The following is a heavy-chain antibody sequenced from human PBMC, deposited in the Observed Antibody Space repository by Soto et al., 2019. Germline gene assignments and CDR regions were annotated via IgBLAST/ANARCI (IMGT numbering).Heavy chain of an antibody. D-gene: IGHD6-19*01. V-gene: IGHV3-9*01. CDR3: AKMGPVAGSGLGYFDY. Sequence: SLRLSCAASGFIFGDYVMHWVRQAPGKGLEWVSGITWDSAIIGYADSVKGRFTISRDNAKNSLYLQMNSLRAEDTALYYCAKMGPVAGSGLGYFDYWGQGTLVTVSS. CDR2: ITWDSAII. CDR1: GFIFGDYV. J-gene: IGHJ4*02.